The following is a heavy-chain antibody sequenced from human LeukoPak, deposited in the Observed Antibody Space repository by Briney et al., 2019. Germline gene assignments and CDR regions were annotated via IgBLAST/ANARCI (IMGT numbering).Heavy chain of an antibody. CDR3: AKEGYCGSGSFPDY. CDR2: IAYDGGNK. V-gene: IGHV3-30*18. Sequence: PGRSLRLSCAASGFTFSSYGMHWVRQAPGKGLEWVGAIAYDGGNKYYPDSVKGRFTISRDNSKNTLYLQMNSLRADDTAVYYCAKEGYCGSGSFPDYWGQGDLFTVSS. J-gene: IGHJ4*02. D-gene: IGHD3-10*01. CDR1: GFTFSSYG.